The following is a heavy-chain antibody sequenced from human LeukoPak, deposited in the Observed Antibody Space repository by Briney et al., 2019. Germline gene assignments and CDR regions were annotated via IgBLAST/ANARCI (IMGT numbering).Heavy chain of an antibody. CDR3: ASARLGSGLEGAFDI. Sequence: SETLSLTCTVSGGSISSYFWSWLRQPPGKGLEWIGYIYYSGSTNYTPSLKSRVTISVDTSKNQFSLKLSSVTAADTAVYYCASARLGSGLEGAFDIWGQGTMVTVSS. J-gene: IGHJ3*02. CDR1: GGSISSYF. CDR2: IYYSGST. D-gene: IGHD6-25*01. V-gene: IGHV4-59*01.